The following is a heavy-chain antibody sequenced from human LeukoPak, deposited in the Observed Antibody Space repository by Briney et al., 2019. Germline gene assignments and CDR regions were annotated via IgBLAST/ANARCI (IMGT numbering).Heavy chain of an antibody. CDR1: GFTVSSYE. J-gene: IGHJ5*02. D-gene: IGHD6-13*01. CDR2: ISSSGSTI. Sequence: GGSLRLSCAASGFTVSSYEMNWVRQAPGKGLEWVSYISSSGSTIYYADSVKGRFTISRDNAKNSLYLQMNSLRAEDTAVYYCARVGGGAAAGFDPWGQGTLVTVSS. CDR3: ARVGGGAAAGFDP. V-gene: IGHV3-48*03.